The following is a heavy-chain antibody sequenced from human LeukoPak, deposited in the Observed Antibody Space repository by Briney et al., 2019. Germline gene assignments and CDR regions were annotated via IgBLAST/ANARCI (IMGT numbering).Heavy chain of an antibody. Sequence: SEPLSLTCTVSGGSISSSSYYWNWIRQPPGKGLEWIAYIYYSGSTNYNPSLKSRVTISVDTSNNQFSLKLSSVTAADTAVYYCARDLRGTSAMDVWGKGTTVTVSS. J-gene: IGHJ6*03. CDR2: IYYSGST. V-gene: IGHV4-61*01. CDR1: GGSISSSSYY. D-gene: IGHD2-2*01. CDR3: ARDLRGTSAMDV.